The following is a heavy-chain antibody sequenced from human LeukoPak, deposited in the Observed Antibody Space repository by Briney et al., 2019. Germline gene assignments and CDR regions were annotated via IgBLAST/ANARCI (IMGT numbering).Heavy chain of an antibody. CDR1: GFTFSTYA. J-gene: IGHJ4*02. V-gene: IGHV3-30-3*01. CDR3: ARDRFHSNGWYWYSDY. CDR2: ISYDGSNK. D-gene: IGHD6-19*01. Sequence: GRSLRLSCTASGFTFSTYAMHWVRQAPGKGLEWVAVISYDGSNKYYGDSVKGRFTISRDNSKNTLYLQMNSLRAEDTAVYYCARDRFHSNGWYWYSDYWGQGTLVTVSS.